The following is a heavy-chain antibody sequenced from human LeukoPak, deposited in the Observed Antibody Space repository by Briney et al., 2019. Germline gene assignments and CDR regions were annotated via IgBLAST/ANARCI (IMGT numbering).Heavy chain of an antibody. V-gene: IGHV4-59*01. Sequence: SETLSLTCTVSGGSISSYYWSWIRQPPGKGLEWIGYIYYTGSTKYNPSLKSRVTISVDTSKNQFSLELSSVTAADTAVYYCARPFSSGWYPYSIGGLWFDYWGQGTLVTVSS. CDR2: IYYTGST. J-gene: IGHJ4*02. D-gene: IGHD6-19*01. CDR1: GGSISSYY. CDR3: ARPFSSGWYPYSIGGLWFDY.